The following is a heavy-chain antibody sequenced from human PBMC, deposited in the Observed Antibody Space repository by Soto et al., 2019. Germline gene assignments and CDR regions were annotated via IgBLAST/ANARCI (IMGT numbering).Heavy chain of an antibody. CDR1: GGTFSSYS. V-gene: IGHV1-69*02. CDR3: ARGGAVVVPGAVDRHNWFDP. D-gene: IGHD2-2*01. J-gene: IGHJ5*02. Sequence: QVQLVQSGAEVKKPGSSVKVSCEASGGTFSSYSFSWVRQAPGQGLEWMGRVIPILGMAKYAHKFQGRVTITADKSTRTVYMELSSLRPEDTAVYYCARGGAVVVPGAVDRHNWFDPWGQDTLVTVSS. CDR2: VIPILGMA.